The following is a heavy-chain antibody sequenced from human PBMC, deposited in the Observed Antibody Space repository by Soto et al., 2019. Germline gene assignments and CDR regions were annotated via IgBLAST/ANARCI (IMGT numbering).Heavy chain of an antibody. V-gene: IGHV1-18*01. CDR1: GYTFTSYG. D-gene: IGHD6-13*01. Sequence: QVQLVQSGAEVKKPGASVKVSCKASGYTFTSYGITWVRQAPGQGLEWMGWISAYNGNKKNAQKLQGRITMTXXTSTSTAYMELRSLRSDDTAVYYCARDLGQQLVDYWGQGTLVTVSS. J-gene: IGHJ4*02. CDR2: ISAYNGNK. CDR3: ARDLGQQLVDY.